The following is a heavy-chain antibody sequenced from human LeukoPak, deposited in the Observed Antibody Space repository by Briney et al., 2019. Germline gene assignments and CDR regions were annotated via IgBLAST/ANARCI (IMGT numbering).Heavy chain of an antibody. Sequence: PSETLSLTCTVSGGSISSSSYYWGWIRQPPGKGLEWIGSIYYSGSTYYNPSLKSRVTISVDTSKNQFSLKLSSVTAADTAVYYCARAPARITIFEGVPNWFDPWGQGTLVTVSS. V-gene: IGHV4-39*01. CDR2: IYYSGST. CDR3: ARAPARITIFEGVPNWFDP. CDR1: GGSISSSSYY. J-gene: IGHJ5*02. D-gene: IGHD3-3*01.